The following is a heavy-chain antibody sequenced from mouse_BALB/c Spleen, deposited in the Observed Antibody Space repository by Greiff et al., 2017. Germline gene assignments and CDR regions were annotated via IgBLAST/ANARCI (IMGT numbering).Heavy chain of an antibody. Sequence: VQLHQSGAELVRPGTSVKVSCKASGYAFTNYLIEWVKQRPGQGLEWIGVINPGSGGTNYNEKFKGKATLTADKSSSTAYMQLSSLTSDDSAVYFCARMGDGSPFDYWGQGTTLTVSS. V-gene: IGHV1-54*03. CDR1: GYAFTNYL. D-gene: IGHD2-3*01. CDR2: INPGSGGT. J-gene: IGHJ2*01. CDR3: ARMGDGSPFDY.